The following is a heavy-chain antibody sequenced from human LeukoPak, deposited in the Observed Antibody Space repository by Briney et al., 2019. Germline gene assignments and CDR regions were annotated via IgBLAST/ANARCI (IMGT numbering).Heavy chain of an antibody. Sequence: QPGGSLRLSCAASGFPFSSYSMNWVRQAPGKGLEWVSYISSSSSTIYYADSVKGRFTISRDNAKNSLYLQMNSLRAEDTAVYYCAREPYYYDSSGYSGSLGIDYWGQGTLVTVSS. J-gene: IGHJ4*02. D-gene: IGHD3-22*01. V-gene: IGHV3-48*01. CDR1: GFPFSSYS. CDR3: AREPYYYDSSGYSGSLGIDY. CDR2: ISSSSSTI.